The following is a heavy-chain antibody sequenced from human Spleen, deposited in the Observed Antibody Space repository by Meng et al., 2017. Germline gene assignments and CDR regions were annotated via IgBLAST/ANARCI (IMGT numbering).Heavy chain of an antibody. Sequence: QETRRRSGPGLVKPSGTLSLTCAGSGGSISSNNWWSWVRQPPGKGLEWIGDIYHSGSANYNPSLKSRVTISVDKSKNQFSLKLSSVTAADTAVYYCARVWDNFGDYGGLDYWGQGTLVTVSS. CDR2: IYHSGSA. J-gene: IGHJ4*02. V-gene: IGHV4-4*02. D-gene: IGHD4-17*01. CDR3: ARVWDNFGDYGGLDY. CDR1: GGSISSNNW.